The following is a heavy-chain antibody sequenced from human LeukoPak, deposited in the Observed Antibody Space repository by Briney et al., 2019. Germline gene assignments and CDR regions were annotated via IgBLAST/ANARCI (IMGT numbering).Heavy chain of an antibody. J-gene: IGHJ4*02. V-gene: IGHV3-30*02. CDR3: AKARLWYQLLLDY. CDR2: IRYDGSNK. CDR1: GFTFSSYG. D-gene: IGHD2-2*01. Sequence: VGSLRLSCAASGFTFSSYGMHWVRQAPGNGLEWVAFIRYDGSNKYYADSVKGRFTISRDNSKNTLHLQMNSLRAEDTAVYYCAKARLWYQLLLDYWGQGTLVTVSS.